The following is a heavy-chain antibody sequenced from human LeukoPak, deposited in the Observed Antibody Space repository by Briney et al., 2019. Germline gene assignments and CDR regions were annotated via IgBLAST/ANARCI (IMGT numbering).Heavy chain of an antibody. CDR3: AREKDGYFDY. CDR1: GASVSSGGYY. J-gene: IGHJ4*02. Sequence: SQTLSLTCTVSGASVSSGGYYWTWIRQHPGKGLEWIGYIYYSGSTYYNPSLKSRVTISVDTSKNQSSLKLSSVTAADTAVYYCAREKDGYFDYWGQGTLVTVSS. CDR2: IYYSGST. D-gene: IGHD2-15*01. V-gene: IGHV4-31*03.